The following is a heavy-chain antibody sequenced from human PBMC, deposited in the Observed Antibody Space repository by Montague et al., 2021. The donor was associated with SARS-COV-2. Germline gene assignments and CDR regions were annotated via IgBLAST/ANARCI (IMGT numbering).Heavy chain of an antibody. CDR1: GFSVSSKY. CDR3: AKFYVETVSVTNAFDL. V-gene: IGHV3-53*01. Sequence: SLRLSCAASGFSVSSKYMSWVRQAPGKGLEWVSAIYSGGTAYYADSVQGRFTISRDHSKNTVFLQMNSLRAEDTALYYCAKFYVETVSVTNAFDLWGQGTLVSVSS. D-gene: IGHD5-18*01. J-gene: IGHJ4*03. CDR2: IYSGGTA.